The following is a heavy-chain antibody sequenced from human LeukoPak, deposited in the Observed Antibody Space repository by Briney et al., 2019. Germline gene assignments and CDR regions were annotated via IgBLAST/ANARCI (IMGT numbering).Heavy chain of an antibody. D-gene: IGHD4-23*01. CDR1: GFTFSSYA. V-gene: IGHV3-30-3*01. J-gene: IGHJ4*02. CDR3: ARDLYGGNSGD. Sequence: GGSLRLSCTASGFTFSSYAMSWVRQAPGKGLEWVAVISYDGSNKYYADSVKGRFTISRDNSKNTLYLQMNSLRAEDTAVYYCARDLYGGNSGDWGQGTLVTVSS. CDR2: ISYDGSNK.